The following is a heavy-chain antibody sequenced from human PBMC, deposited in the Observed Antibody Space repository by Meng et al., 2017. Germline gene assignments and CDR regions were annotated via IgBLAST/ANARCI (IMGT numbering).Heavy chain of an antibody. Sequence: VQSVQCGEEVKKHGSVVKVSFNACGGAFSSYAISWVRRAPGQGLEWMGGIIPIFVTANYAQKFPGRVTITADESPSTAYMELSSLRSEDTAVYYCARDQGSKATKFDYWGQGTLVTVSS. J-gene: IGHJ4*02. V-gene: IGHV1-69*01. CDR3: ARDQGSKATKFDY. D-gene: IGHD5-24*01. CDR1: GGAFSSYA. CDR2: IIPIFVTA.